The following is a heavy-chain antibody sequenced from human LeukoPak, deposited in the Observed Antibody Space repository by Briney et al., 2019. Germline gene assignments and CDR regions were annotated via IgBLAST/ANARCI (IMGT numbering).Heavy chain of an antibody. CDR2: ISSSGSTM. V-gene: IGHV3-11*01. J-gene: IGHJ4*02. CDR3: ARDRDGRDGYNYWVDY. D-gene: IGHD5-24*01. CDR1: GFTFSDYY. Sequence: GGSLRLSCAASGFTFSDYYMSWIRQAPGKGLEWVSYISSSGSTMYYADSVKGRFTISRDNAKNSLYLQMNSLRAEDTAVYYCARDRDGRDGYNYWVDYWGQGTLVTVSS.